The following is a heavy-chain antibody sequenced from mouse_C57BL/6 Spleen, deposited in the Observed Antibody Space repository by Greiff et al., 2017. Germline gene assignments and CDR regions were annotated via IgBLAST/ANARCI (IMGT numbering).Heavy chain of an antibody. CDR2: IHPSDSDT. CDR1: GYTFTSYW. CDR3: AIMGAERDY. J-gene: IGHJ2*01. V-gene: IGHV1-74*01. Sequence: QVQLQQPGAELVKPGASVKVSCKASGYTFTSYWMHWVKQRPGQGLEWIGRIHPSDSDTNYNQKFKGKATLTVDKSSSTAYLQLSILTSEDAADYCCAIMGAERDYWGQGTTLTVSS.